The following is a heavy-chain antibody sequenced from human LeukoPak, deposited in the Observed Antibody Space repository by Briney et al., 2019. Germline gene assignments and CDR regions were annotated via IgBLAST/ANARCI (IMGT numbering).Heavy chain of an antibody. Sequence: GGSLRLSCTASGFTFGDYAMSWFRQAPGKGLEWVGFIRSKAYGGTTEYAASVKGRFTISRDDSKSIAYLQMNSLKTEDTAVYYCTRDLQWELHHSFDYWGQGTLVTVSS. CDR3: TRDLQWELHHSFDY. V-gene: IGHV3-49*03. CDR2: IRSKAYGGTT. D-gene: IGHD1-26*01. CDR1: GFTFGDYA. J-gene: IGHJ4*02.